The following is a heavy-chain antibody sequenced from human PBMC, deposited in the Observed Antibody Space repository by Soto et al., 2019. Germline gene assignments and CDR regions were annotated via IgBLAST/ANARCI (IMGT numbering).Heavy chain of an antibody. J-gene: IGHJ4*02. Sequence: SETLSLTCAVYGGTFRGYDWSWIRQPPGKGLEWIGEINHSGSTNYNPSLKSRVTISVDTSKNQFSLKLSSVTAADTAVYYCARGRVRGVITHLGGYFDYWGQGTLVTVSS. V-gene: IGHV4-34*01. CDR2: INHSGST. D-gene: IGHD3-10*01. CDR1: GGTFRGYD. CDR3: ARGRVRGVITHLGGYFDY.